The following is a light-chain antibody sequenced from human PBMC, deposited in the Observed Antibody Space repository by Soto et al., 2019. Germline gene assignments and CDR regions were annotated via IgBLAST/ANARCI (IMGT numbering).Light chain of an antibody. Sequence: DIQMTQSPSTLSASVGDRVTITCRASQSISNWLAWYQQKPGKVPKLLIYKTSSLESGVPSRFSGSGSGTEFTLTISSLHPDDFATYYCQQYHTYWTFGQGTKVEVK. V-gene: IGKV1-5*03. CDR1: QSISNW. CDR3: QQYHTYWT. CDR2: KTS. J-gene: IGKJ1*01.